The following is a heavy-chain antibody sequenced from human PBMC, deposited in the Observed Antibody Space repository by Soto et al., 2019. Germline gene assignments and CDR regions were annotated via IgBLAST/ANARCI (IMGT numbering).Heavy chain of an antibody. CDR3: ARNYGDDAFDI. CDR2: IYSGGNT. V-gene: IGHV3-53*01. D-gene: IGHD2-21*02. CDR1: GFTVSSNY. Sequence: EVQLVESGGGLIHPGGSLRLSCAASGFTVSSNYMNWVRQAPGKGLEWVAVIYSGGNTFYADSVKGRFTISRDTSNNTVYLQMNSLRAEDTAVYYCARNYGDDAFDIWGQGAMVTVSS. J-gene: IGHJ3*02.